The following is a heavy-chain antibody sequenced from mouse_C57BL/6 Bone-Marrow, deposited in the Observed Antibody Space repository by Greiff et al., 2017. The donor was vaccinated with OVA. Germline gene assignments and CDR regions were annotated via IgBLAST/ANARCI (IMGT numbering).Heavy chain of an antibody. CDR2: ISYDGSN. Sequence: EVQLVESGPGLVKPSQSLSLTCSVTGYSITSGYYWNWIRQFPGNKLEWMGYISYDGSNNYNPSLKNRISITRDTSKNQFFLKLNSVTTEDTATYYCARERVHYYGSSYGGWYFDVWGTGTTVTVSS. CDR1: GYSITSGYY. J-gene: IGHJ1*03. V-gene: IGHV3-6*01. D-gene: IGHD1-1*01. CDR3: ARERVHYYGSSYGGWYFDV.